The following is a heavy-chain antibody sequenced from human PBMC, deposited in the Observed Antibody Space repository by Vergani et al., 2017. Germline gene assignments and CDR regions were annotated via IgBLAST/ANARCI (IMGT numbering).Heavy chain of an antibody. CDR2: ISAYNGNT. J-gene: IGHJ4*02. D-gene: IGHD3-10*01. V-gene: IGHV1-18*01. CDR1: GYTFTSYG. CDR3: ARGLDSFLGGSGSYYDY. Sequence: QVQLVQSGAEVKKPGASVKVSCKASGYTFTSYGISWVRQAPGQGLEWMGWISAYNGNTNYAQKFQGRVTITADESTSTAYMELSSLRSEDTAVYYCARGLDSFLGGSGSYYDYWGQGTLVTVSS.